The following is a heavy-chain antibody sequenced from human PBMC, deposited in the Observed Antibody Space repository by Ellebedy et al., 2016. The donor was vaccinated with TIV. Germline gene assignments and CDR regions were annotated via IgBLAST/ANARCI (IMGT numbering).Heavy chain of an antibody. CDR1: KLAVSGNY. D-gene: IGHD1-26*01. J-gene: IGHJ6*02. V-gene: IGHV3-53*01. CDR2: IYSGGST. CDR3: ARGFGDSADYYLYYYYGMDV. Sequence: GESLKISXAGSKLAVSGNYMSWVRQAPGKGLEYVALIYSGGSTYFADSVKGRFTISRDNSRNTVFLHMNRLRVEDTAVYYCARGFGDSADYYLYYYYGMDVWGQGTTVTVSS.